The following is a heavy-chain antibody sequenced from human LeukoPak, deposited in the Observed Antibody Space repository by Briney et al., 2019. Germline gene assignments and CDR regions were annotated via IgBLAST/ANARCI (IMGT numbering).Heavy chain of an antibody. CDR3: ATSQVGGYSYGSYFYD. V-gene: IGHV4-4*07. CDR1: GGSFSSYY. D-gene: IGHD5-18*01. CDR2: IYTSGST. J-gene: IGHJ4*02. Sequence: PSGTLSLTCTVSGGSFSSYYWSWIRQPAGKGLEWIGRIYTSGSTNYNPTLKSRVTMSVDTSKNQSSLKLSSVSAADTAVYYCATSQVGGYSYGSYFYDRGQVTLVTFSS.